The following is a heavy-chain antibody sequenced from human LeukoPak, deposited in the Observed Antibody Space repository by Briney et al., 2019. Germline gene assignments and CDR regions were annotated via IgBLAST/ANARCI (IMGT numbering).Heavy chain of an antibody. V-gene: IGHV4-34*01. CDR3: AREYRGGFDY. CDR2: INHSGST. CDR1: GGSFSGYY. Sequence: SETLSLTCAVYGGSFSGYYWSWIRQPPGKGLEWIGEINHSGSTNYNPSLRSRVTISVDTSKNQFSLKLSSVTAADTAVYYCAREYRGGFDYWGQGTLVTVSS. D-gene: IGHD2-2*01. J-gene: IGHJ4*02.